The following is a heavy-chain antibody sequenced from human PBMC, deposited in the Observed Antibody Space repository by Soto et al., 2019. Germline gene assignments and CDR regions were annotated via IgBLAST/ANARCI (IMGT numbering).Heavy chain of an antibody. CDR1: GGTFSSYA. Sequence: QVQLVQSGAEVKKPGSSVKVSCKASGGTFSSYAISWVRQAPGQGLEWMGGIIPIFGTANYAQKFQGRVTITADESTSTAYMELSSLRSEDTAVYYCARETKWLFPADYYYYGMDVWGQGTTVTVSS. D-gene: IGHD3-22*01. CDR3: ARETKWLFPADYYYYGMDV. CDR2: IIPIFGTA. J-gene: IGHJ6*02. V-gene: IGHV1-69*01.